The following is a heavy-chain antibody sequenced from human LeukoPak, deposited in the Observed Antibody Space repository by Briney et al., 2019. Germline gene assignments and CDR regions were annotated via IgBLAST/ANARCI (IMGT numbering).Heavy chain of an antibody. CDR1: GYTFTGYY. CDR3: AREGGSSSYWGYYYYMDV. D-gene: IGHD6-6*01. J-gene: IGHJ6*03. CDR2: LNPNSGGT. V-gene: IGHV1-2*02. Sequence: ASVKVSCKASGYTFTGYYMHWVRQAPGQGLEWMGRLNPNSGGTNYAQKFQGRVTMTRDTSIGTAYMELSRLRSDDTAVYYCAREGGSSSYWGYYYYMDVWGKGTTVTVSS.